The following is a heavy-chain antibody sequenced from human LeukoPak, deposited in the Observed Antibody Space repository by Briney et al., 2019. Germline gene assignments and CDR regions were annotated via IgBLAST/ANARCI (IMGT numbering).Heavy chain of an antibody. D-gene: IGHD1-26*01. CDR1: GFTFSSYA. CDR2: ISYDGSNK. J-gene: IGHJ4*02. CDR3: ARDLDRWELVFDY. V-gene: IGHV3-30-3*01. Sequence: PGGSLRLSCAASGFTFSSYAMHWVRQAPGKGLEWVAVISYDGSNKYYADSVKGRFTISRDNSKNTLYLQMNSLRAEGTAVYYCARDLDRWELVFDYWGQGTLVTVSS.